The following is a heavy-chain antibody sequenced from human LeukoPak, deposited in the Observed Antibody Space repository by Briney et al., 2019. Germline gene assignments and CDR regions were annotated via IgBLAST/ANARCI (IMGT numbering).Heavy chain of an antibody. CDR1: GGSFSGYY. CDR3: ARDLGYCTNGVCHTRFDY. Sequence: SETLSLTCAVYGGSFSGYYWSWIRQPPGKGLEWIGEINHSGSTNYNPSLKSRVTISVDTSKNQFSLKLSSVTAADTAVYYCARDLGYCTNGVCHTRFDYWGQETLVTVSS. V-gene: IGHV4-34*01. D-gene: IGHD2-8*01. J-gene: IGHJ4*02. CDR2: INHSGST.